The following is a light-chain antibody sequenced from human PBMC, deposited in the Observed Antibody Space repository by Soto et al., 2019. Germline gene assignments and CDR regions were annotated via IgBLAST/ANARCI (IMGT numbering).Light chain of an antibody. V-gene: IGKV3-20*01. Sequence: EMVLTQSPGTLSLSPRERATLSCRASQSIFNNYLAWYQQKPGQAPRLLVYGAFYRATGIPDRFSGSGSGTDFTLTVSRLKSEDFAVYYCEQYGGSPFTFGQVTRLDIK. CDR2: GAF. CDR3: EQYGGSPFT. J-gene: IGKJ2*01. CDR1: QSIFNNY.